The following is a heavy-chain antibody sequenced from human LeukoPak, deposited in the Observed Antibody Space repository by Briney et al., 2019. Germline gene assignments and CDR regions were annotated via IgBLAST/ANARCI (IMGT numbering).Heavy chain of an antibody. Sequence: GGSLRLSCAASGFTFSSYAMSWVRQAPGKGLEWVSAISGSGGSTYYADSVKGRVTISRDNSKNTLYLQMNSLRAEDTAVYYCAKGYDSSGYHDAFDIWGQGTMVTVSS. D-gene: IGHD3-22*01. V-gene: IGHV3-23*01. CDR2: ISGSGGST. CDR1: GFTFSSYA. CDR3: AKGYDSSGYHDAFDI. J-gene: IGHJ3*02.